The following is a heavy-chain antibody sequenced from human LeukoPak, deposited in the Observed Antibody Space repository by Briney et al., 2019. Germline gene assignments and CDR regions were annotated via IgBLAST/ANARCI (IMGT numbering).Heavy chain of an antibody. CDR2: MWYDGSNK. V-gene: IGHV3-33*08. Sequence: GGSLRLSCAASGFTFSSFAMSWVRQAPGKGLEWVAVMWYDGSNKYYADSVKGRFTISRDDSKNTLYLQMNSLRAEDTAMYYCARGLPPVMKYYFDYWGQGTLVTVSS. CDR1: GFTFSSFA. D-gene: IGHD4-11*01. CDR3: ARGLPPVMKYYFDY. J-gene: IGHJ4*02.